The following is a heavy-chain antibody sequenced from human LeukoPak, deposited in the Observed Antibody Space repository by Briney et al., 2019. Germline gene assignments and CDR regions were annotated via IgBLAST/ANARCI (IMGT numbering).Heavy chain of an antibody. J-gene: IGHJ4*02. D-gene: IGHD4-23*01. CDR3: AGITVVTPGGFDY. V-gene: IGHV1-69*04. CDR1: GGTFSSYA. CDR2: IIPIFGIA. Sequence: SVKVSCKASGGTFSSYAISWVRQAPGQGLEWMGRIIPIFGIANYAQKFQGRVTITADKSTSTAYMELSSLRSEDTAVYYCAGITVVTPGGFDYWGQGTLVTVSS.